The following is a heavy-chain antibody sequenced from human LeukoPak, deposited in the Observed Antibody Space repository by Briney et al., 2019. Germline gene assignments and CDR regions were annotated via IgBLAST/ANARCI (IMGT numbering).Heavy chain of an antibody. CDR1: GYTFTDYY. D-gene: IGHD3-16*01. Sequence: ASVKVSCRVSGYTFTDYYMHWVQQAPGKGLEWMGLVDPEDGETIYAEKFQGRVTITADTSTDTAYMELSSLRSEDTAVYYCATSGGLRFAFDIWGQGTMVTVSS. J-gene: IGHJ3*02. V-gene: IGHV1-69-2*01. CDR3: ATSGGLRFAFDI. CDR2: VDPEDGET.